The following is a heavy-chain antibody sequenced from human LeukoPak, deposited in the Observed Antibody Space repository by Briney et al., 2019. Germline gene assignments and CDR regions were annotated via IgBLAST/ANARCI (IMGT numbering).Heavy chain of an antibody. CDR3: AKDMSDRGWELPTDFDY. CDR2: IDLSGSTL. Sequence: GGSLRLSCAASGFTLSSYTMNWVRQAPGKGLEWVSYIDLSGSTLYYVDSVKGRFTISRDNAKNSLYLQMNSLRAEDTAVYYCAKDMSDRGWELPTDFDYWGQGTLVTVSS. V-gene: IGHV3-48*04. CDR1: GFTLSSYT. D-gene: IGHD1-26*01. J-gene: IGHJ4*02.